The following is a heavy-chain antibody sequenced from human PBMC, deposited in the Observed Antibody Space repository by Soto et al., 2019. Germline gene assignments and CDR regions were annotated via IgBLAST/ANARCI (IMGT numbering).Heavy chain of an antibody. D-gene: IGHD2-2*01. CDR3: AKGVVVPAATAFDI. V-gene: IGHV4-59*08. Sequence: SWIRQPPGKGLEWIGYIYYSGSTNYNPSLKSRVTISVDMSKNQFSLKLSSVTAADTAVYYCAKGVVVPAATAFDIWGQGTMVTVSS. J-gene: IGHJ3*02. CDR2: IYYSGST.